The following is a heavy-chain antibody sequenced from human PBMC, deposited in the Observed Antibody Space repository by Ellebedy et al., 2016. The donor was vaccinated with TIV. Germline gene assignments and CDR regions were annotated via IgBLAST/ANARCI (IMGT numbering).Heavy chain of an antibody. CDR3: ANRVSPNFPDPRDAFDI. CDR2: INPNSGGT. J-gene: IGHJ3*02. D-gene: IGHD6-13*01. CDR1: GYTFTGYY. V-gene: IGHV1-2*02. Sequence: ASVKVSCKASGYTFTGYYMHWVRQAPGQGLEWMGWINPNSGGTNYAQKFQGRVTMTRDTSISTAYMELSSLRAEDTAVYYCANRVSPNFPDPRDAFDIWGQGTMVTVSS.